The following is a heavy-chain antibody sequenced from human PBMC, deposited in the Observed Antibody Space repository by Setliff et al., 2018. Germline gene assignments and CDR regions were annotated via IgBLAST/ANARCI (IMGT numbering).Heavy chain of an antibody. CDR1: GFTFDDYV. J-gene: IGHJ4*02. CDR2: ISWKTGTI. Sequence: GGSLRLSCAASGFTFDDYVMSWVRQAPGKGLEWVSGISWKTGTIGYADSVKGRFTISRERGKNSLYLQMNSLTTEDTALYYCAKGGSYLILPYFDYWGQGTLVTVSS. D-gene: IGHD3-10*01. V-gene: IGHV3-9*01. CDR3: AKGGSYLILPYFDY.